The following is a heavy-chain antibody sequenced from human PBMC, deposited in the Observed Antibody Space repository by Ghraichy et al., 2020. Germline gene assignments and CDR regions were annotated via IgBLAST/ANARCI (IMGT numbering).Heavy chain of an antibody. CDR1: GGSISSYY. CDR2: IYYSGST. Sequence: SETLSLTCTVSGGSISSYYWSWIRQPPGKGLEWIGYIYYSGSTNYNPSLKSRVTISVDASKNQFSLKLSSVTAADTAVYYCARDLFLGSGSYFGLGYWGQGTLVTVSS. D-gene: IGHD3-10*01. J-gene: IGHJ4*02. V-gene: IGHV4-59*01. CDR3: ARDLFLGSGSYFGLGY.